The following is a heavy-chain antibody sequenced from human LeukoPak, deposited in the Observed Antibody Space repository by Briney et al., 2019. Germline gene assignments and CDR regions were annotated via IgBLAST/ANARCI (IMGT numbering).Heavy chain of an antibody. Sequence: GGSLRLSCTASGLIFSNYAMTWVRQAPRKGLEWVSTISGDGTETFYADSVKGRFTIPRDNSKNTHYLQMSSLRAEETGIYYCAKGGHYSFFDYWGQGTLVTVS. CDR2: ISGDGTET. V-gene: IGHV3-23*01. J-gene: IGHJ4*02. CDR3: AKGGHYSFFDY. D-gene: IGHD4-11*01. CDR1: GLIFSNYA.